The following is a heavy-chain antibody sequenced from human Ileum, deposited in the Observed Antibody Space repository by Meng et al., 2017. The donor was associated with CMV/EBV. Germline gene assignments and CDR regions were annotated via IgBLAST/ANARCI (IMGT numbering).Heavy chain of an antibody. D-gene: IGHD2-2*01. Sequence: SCKASGYTFTSYDINWVRQATGQGLEWMGWMNPNSGNTGYAQKFQGRVTMTRNTSISTAYMELSSLRSEDTAVYYCARDQLLRGWFDPWGQGTLVTVSS. CDR2: MNPNSGNT. CDR3: ARDQLLRGWFDP. V-gene: IGHV1-8*01. J-gene: IGHJ5*02. CDR1: GYTFTSYD.